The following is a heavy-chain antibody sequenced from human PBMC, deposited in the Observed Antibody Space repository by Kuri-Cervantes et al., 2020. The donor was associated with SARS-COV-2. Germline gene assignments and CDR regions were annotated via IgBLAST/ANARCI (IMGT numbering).Heavy chain of an antibody. J-gene: IGHJ4*02. CDR2: ISGSGDRT. V-gene: IGHV3-23*01. Sequence: ETLSLTCVASGFTFNKYAMSWVRQAPGKGLEWVSGISGSGDRTHYGDAVEGRFTISRDNSKDTVHLQMNSLTGDDTAIYYCAKDTERTPYFDFWGQGTLVTVSS. CDR3: AKDTERTPYFDF. CDR1: GFTFNKYA. D-gene: IGHD1-1*01.